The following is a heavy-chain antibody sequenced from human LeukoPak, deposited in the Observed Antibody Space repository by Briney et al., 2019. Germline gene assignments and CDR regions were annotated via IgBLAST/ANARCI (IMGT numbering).Heavy chain of an antibody. D-gene: IGHD3-10*01. Sequence: PSETLSLTCTVSGGSISTYFWSWIRQPAGKGLEWIGRIYDSGTNYNPSLKSRVTTSADTSKNQFSLKLSSVTAADTAVYFCAREVIIRGVTHFDYWGQGAPVTVSS. CDR2: IYDSGT. J-gene: IGHJ4*02. V-gene: IGHV4-4*07. CDR1: GGSISTYF. CDR3: AREVIIRGVTHFDY.